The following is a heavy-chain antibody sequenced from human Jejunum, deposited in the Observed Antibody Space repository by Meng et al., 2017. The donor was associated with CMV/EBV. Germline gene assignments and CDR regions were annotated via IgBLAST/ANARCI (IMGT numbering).Heavy chain of an antibody. CDR1: GYTFTSYA. Sequence: SCKASGYTFTSYAIFWVRQAPGQSLEWLGWIFGGTGKTSYSETFQDRLTITRDTSATTVYMELTRLTSEDTAVYFCARDRGNFLLPFWGQGTLVTVSS. V-gene: IGHV1-3*01. J-gene: IGHJ4*02. D-gene: IGHD1-7*01. CDR2: IFGGTGKT. CDR3: ARDRGNFLLPF.